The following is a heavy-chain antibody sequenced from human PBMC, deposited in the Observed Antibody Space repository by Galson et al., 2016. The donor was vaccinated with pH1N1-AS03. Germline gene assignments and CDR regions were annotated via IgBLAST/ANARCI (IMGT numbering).Heavy chain of an antibody. CDR3: ARVDSSTYSDGWVPFDY. CDR1: GLSVAKNY. CDR2: IYTGGDT. D-gene: IGHD5-24*01. Sequence: SLRLSCAVSGLSVAKNYMSWVRQAPGKGLEWVSSIYTGGDTFYTDSVRGRVTISRDESKNTLYLQMNSLRAADTAMYYCARVDSSTYSDGWVPFDYGGQGTLVTVSS. J-gene: IGHJ4*02. V-gene: IGHV3-53*01.